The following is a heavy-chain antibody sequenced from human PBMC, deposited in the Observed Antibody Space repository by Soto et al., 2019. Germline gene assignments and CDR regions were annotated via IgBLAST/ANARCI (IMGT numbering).Heavy chain of an antibody. Sequence: EVQLLESGGGLVQPGESLRLSCAFSGFIFGNYMMTWVRQAPGKGLEWVSTIRDGGESTYYADSVKGRFTISRDNSKTTLYLQMDSLGVEDTAVYYCAPHVHCSGGSCHYDAFDIRGQGQWSPSLQ. CDR3: APHVHCSGGSCHYDAFDI. D-gene: IGHD2-15*01. CDR1: GFIFGNYM. CDR2: IRDGGEST. V-gene: IGHV3-23*01. J-gene: IGHJ3*02.